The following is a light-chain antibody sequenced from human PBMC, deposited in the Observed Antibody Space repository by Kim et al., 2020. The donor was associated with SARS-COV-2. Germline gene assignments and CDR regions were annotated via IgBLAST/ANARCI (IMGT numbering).Light chain of an antibody. V-gene: IGLV1-47*01. J-gene: IGLJ2*01. CDR2: RNK. CDR1: SSDIGSKY. Sequence: GQRVTISCSGSSSDIGSKYVYWYRQHPGTAPKLLIYRNKQRPSGVPDRFSGSKSGTSASLAISGLRSEDEADYYCAAWDDSLSGVVFGGGTQLTVL. CDR3: AAWDDSLSGVV.